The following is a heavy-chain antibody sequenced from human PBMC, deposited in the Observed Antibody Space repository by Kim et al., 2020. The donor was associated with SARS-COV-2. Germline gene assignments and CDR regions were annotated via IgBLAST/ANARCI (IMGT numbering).Heavy chain of an antibody. Sequence: GGSLRLSCAASGFTVSSNYMNWVRRAPGKGLEWVSVIYSGGSTYYADSVKGRFTISRDNSKNTLYLQMNSLRTEDTAVYYCARLALLGVDGIIPPHYYYGMDVWGQGTTVTVSS. CDR2: IYSGGST. D-gene: IGHD3-10*01. CDR3: ARLALLGVDGIIPPHYYYGMDV. V-gene: IGHV3-53*01. CDR1: GFTVSSNY. J-gene: IGHJ6*02.